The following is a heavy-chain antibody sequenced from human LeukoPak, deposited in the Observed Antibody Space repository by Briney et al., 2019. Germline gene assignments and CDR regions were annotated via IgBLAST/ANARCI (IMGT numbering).Heavy chain of an antibody. D-gene: IGHD2-2*01. CDR1: GYTFTSYG. CDR3: ARFERLKEVPAAMFAFDI. V-gene: IGHV1-18*01. J-gene: IGHJ3*02. CDR2: ISAYNGNT. Sequence: ASVKVSCKASGYTFTSYGFSWVGQAPGQGLEWMGWISAYNGNTNYALKLQGRVTMTTDTSTSTASMELRSLRSDDTAVYYCARFERLKEVPAAMFAFDIWGQGTMVTVSS.